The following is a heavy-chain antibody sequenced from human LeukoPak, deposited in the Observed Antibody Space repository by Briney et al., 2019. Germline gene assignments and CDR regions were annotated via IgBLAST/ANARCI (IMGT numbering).Heavy chain of an antibody. CDR2: ISGSGGST. V-gene: IGHV3-23*01. J-gene: IGHJ4*02. CDR1: GFTFSSYA. CDR3: ARGTSGYNYGYLDY. Sequence: GGSLRLSCAASGFTFSSYAMSWVRQAPGKGLEWVSGISGSGGSTYYADSVKGRFTISRDNAKNTLYLQMNSLRAEDTAVYYCARGTSGYNYGYLDYWGQGTLVTVSS. D-gene: IGHD5-12*01.